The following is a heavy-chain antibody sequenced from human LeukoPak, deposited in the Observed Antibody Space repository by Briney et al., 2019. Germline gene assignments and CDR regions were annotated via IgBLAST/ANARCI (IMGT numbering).Heavy chain of an antibody. Sequence: ASVKVSCKASGYTFSGYYIHWVRQAPGQGLEWMGWINPNGGGTIYAQRFQGRVTLTRATSISAAYMELSGLRSDDNGVYYCARGGYGGGNSGVIDSWGQGTLVTVSS. CDR2: INPNGGGT. D-gene: IGHD4-23*01. J-gene: IGHJ4*02. V-gene: IGHV1-2*02. CDR3: ARGGYGGGNSGVIDS. CDR1: GYTFSGYY.